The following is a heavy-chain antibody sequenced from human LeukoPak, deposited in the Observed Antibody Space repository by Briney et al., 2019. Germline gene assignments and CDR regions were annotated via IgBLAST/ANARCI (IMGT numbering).Heavy chain of an antibody. CDR1: GGSISSYY. V-gene: IGHV4-59*08. J-gene: IGHJ4*02. D-gene: IGHD6-19*01. CDR3: ARQREDSSGWQRSYYFDY. Sequence: SETLSLTCTVSGGSISSYYWSWIRQPPGKGREWIGYIYYSGSTNYNPSLKSRVTISVDTSKNQFSLKLSSVTAADTAVYYCARQREDSSGWQRSYYFDYWGQGTLVTVSS. CDR2: IYYSGST.